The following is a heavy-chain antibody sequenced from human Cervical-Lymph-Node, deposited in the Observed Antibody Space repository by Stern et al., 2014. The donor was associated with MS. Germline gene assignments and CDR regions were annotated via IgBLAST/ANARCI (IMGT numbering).Heavy chain of an antibody. Sequence: EVQLVESGGGLVQPGRSLRLSCAASGFTFDDYAMHWVRPAPGKGLEWVSGIGWNGRITGYADSVKGRFTISRDNGDNSLYLQMSSLRPEDTAWYYCAKDSRVTAIPQAHFHHWGQGTLVTVSS. J-gene: IGHJ1*01. CDR2: IGWNGRIT. V-gene: IGHV3-9*01. CDR1: GFTFDDYA. CDR3: AKDSRVTAIPQAHFHH. D-gene: IGHD2-21*02.